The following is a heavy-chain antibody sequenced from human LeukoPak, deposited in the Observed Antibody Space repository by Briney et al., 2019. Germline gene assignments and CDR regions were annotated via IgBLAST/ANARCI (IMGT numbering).Heavy chain of an antibody. V-gene: IGHV1-2*02. D-gene: IGHD3-10*01. CDR1: GFTFTGFY. Sequence: ASVKVSCKASGFTFTGFYMHWARQAPGQGLEWMGWINPNSGGTNYAQKFQGRVTMTRDKSISTAYLELSRLRSDDTAVYYCARVLAYYDSGTYPRARPFDIWGQGTMVTVSS. CDR2: INPNSGGT. CDR3: ARVLAYYDSGTYPRARPFDI. J-gene: IGHJ3*02.